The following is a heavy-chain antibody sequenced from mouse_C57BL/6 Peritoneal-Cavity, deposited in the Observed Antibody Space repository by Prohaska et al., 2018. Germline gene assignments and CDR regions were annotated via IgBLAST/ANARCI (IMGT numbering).Heavy chain of an antibody. V-gene: IGHV3-6*01. D-gene: IGHD2-5*01. CDR2: ISYDGSN. Sequence: TISFTGYSITSGYYWNWIRQFPGNKLEWMGYISYDGSNNYNPSLKNRISITRDTSKNQFFLKLNSVTTEDTATYYCASSNYAWFAYWGQETLVTVSA. CDR1: GYSITSGYY. CDR3: ASSNYAWFAY. J-gene: IGHJ3*01.